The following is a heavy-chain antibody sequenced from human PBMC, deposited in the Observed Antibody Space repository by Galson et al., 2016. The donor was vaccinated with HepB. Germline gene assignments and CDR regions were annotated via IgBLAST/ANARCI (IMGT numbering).Heavy chain of an antibody. J-gene: IGHJ4*02. D-gene: IGHD1-7*01. V-gene: IGHV3-11*01. Sequence: SLRLSCAASGFTFGDYYMSWIRQAPGKGLEWISWISGSGSAIYYADSFEGRFTVSRDNAKNSLFLQMSSLRPGDTAVYYCARENLGLDYWGQGTPVTVSP. CDR3: ARENLGLDY. CDR2: ISGSGSAI. CDR1: GFTFGDYY.